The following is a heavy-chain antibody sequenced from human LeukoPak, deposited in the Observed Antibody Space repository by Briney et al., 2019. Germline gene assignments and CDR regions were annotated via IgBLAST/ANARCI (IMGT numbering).Heavy chain of an antibody. CDR3: ARDREAGNDAFDI. V-gene: IGHV1-46*01. Sequence: ASVKVSCKASGYTFTSYYMHWVRQAPGQGLEWRGIINPSGGSTSYAQKFQGRVTMTRDMSTSTVYMELSSLRSEDTAVYYCARDREAGNDAFDIWGQGTMVTVSS. CDR2: INPSGGST. CDR1: GYTFTSYY. J-gene: IGHJ3*02.